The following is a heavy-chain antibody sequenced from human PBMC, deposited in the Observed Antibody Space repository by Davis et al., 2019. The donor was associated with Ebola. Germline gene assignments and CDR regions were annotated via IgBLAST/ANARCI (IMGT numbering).Heavy chain of an antibody. J-gene: IGHJ4*02. CDR1: GGSISSYY. Sequence: PSETLSLTCTVSGGSISSYYWSWIRQPPGKGLEWIGYIYYSGSTNYNPSLKSRVTISVDTSKNQFSLKLSSVTAADTAVYYCARVKWAATGGVDYWGQGTLVTVSS. CDR2: IYYSGST. CDR3: ARVKWAATGGVDY. V-gene: IGHV4-59*01. D-gene: IGHD1-14*01.